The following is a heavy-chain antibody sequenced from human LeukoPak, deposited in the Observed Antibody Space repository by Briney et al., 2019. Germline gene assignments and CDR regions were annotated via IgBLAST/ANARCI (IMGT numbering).Heavy chain of an antibody. D-gene: IGHD3-22*01. Sequence: ASVTVSCTASGYTLTVYYMHWVRQAPGQGLEWMGRINPNSGGTNYAQKFQGRVTMTRDTSISTAYMELSRLRSDDTAVYYCSTWNYYDSSGFIDYWGQGTLVTVSS. V-gene: IGHV1-2*06. J-gene: IGHJ4*02. CDR2: INPNSGGT. CDR3: STWNYYDSSGFIDY. CDR1: GYTLTVYY.